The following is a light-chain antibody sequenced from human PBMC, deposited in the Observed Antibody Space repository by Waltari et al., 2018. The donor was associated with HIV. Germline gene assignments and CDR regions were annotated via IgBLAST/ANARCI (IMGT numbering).Light chain of an antibody. CDR2: NTD. Sequence: QSVLTQPPSMSRPPGQRVFISCSGSRSNIGNNFVSWFQEVSGRAPKLIIYNTDQRPSGVPDRCSAAKSGSSASLAITGLQSDDEAVYFCASRDDNLSHWVFGGGTKLTV. CDR1: RSNIGNNF. V-gene: IGLV1-47*02. J-gene: IGLJ3*02. CDR3: ASRDDNLSHWV.